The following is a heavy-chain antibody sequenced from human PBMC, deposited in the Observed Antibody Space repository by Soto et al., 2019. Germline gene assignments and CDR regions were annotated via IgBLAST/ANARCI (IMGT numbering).Heavy chain of an antibody. D-gene: IGHD2-15*01. CDR3: ARENGYCSGGRCYYYGMDV. CDR2: IYYSGST. V-gene: IGHV4-31*03. Sequence: SETLSLTCTVSGGSISSGGYYWSWIRQHPGKGLEWIGYIYYSGSTYYNPSLQSRVTLSVDTSKNQFSLKLSSVTAADTAVYYCARENGYCSGGRCYYYGMDVWGQGTTVTVSS. J-gene: IGHJ6*02. CDR1: GGSISSGGYY.